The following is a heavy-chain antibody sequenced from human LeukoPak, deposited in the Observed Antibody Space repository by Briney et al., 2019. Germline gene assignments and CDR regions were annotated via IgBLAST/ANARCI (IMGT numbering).Heavy chain of an antibody. J-gene: IGHJ4*02. V-gene: IGHV1-2*02. CDR3: ARGGFFPSPDYYFDY. CDR1: GYTFTGYY. CDR2: INPNSGGT. D-gene: IGHD3-22*01. Sequence: GASVKVSCKASGYTFTGYYMHWVRQAPGQGLGWMGWINPNSGGTNYAQKFQGRVTMTRDTSISTAYMELSRLGSDDTAVYYCARGGFFPSPDYYFDYWGQGTLVTVSS.